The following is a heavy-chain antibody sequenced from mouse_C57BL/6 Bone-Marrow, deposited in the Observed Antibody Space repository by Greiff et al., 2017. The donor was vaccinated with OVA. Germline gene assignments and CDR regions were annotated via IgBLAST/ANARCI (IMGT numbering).Heavy chain of an antibody. CDR2: INPNNGGT. Sequence: EVQLQQSGPELVKPGASVKISCKASGYTFTDYYMNWVKQSHGQSLEWIGDINPNNGGTSYNQKFKGKATLTVDKSSSTAYMELRSLTSADSAVYYSASDYYGTLYAMDYWGQGTSVTVSS. J-gene: IGHJ4*01. CDR1: GYTFTDYY. V-gene: IGHV1-26*01. D-gene: IGHD1-1*01. CDR3: ASDYYGTLYAMDY.